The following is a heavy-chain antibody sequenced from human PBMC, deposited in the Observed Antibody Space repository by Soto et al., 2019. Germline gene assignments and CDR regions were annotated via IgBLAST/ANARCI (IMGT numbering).Heavy chain of an antibody. Sequence: QVQLVQSGAEVKKPGSSVKVSCKASGGTFSSYAISWVRQAPGQGLEWMGGIIPIFGTANYAQKFQGRVTITADESTSTAYMELSRLRSEDTAVYYCHSCGVPYYYYYGMDVWGQGTTVTVSS. D-gene: IGHD1-1*01. CDR2: IIPIFGTA. CDR1: GGTFSSYA. CDR3: HSCGVPYYYYYGMDV. J-gene: IGHJ6*02. V-gene: IGHV1-69*12.